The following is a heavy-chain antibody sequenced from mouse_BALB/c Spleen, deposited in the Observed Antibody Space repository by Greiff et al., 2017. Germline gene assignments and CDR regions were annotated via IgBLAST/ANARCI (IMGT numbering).Heavy chain of an antibody. J-gene: IGHJ3*01. CDR2: ISYSGST. D-gene: IGHD2-4*01. V-gene: IGHV3-2*02. CDR1: GYSITSDYA. Sequence: EVKLMESGPGLVKPSQSLSLTCTVTGYSITSDYAWNWIRQFPGNKLEWMGYISYSGSTSYNPSLKSRISITRDTSKNQFFLQLNSVTTEDTATYYCARWSDSFAYWGQGTLVTVSA. CDR3: ARWSDSFAY.